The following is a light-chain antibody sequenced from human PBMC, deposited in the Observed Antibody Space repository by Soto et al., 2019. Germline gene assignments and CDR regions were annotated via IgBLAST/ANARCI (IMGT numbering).Light chain of an antibody. Sequence: DMVLTQSPGTLSLSPGERATLSCSASQSVSGNFLAWYQQKPGQAPRLLIYGASVRATGVPDRFSGGGSGTDFTLTISGLEPGGFAPYFCQNYGSPPVTFGGGTKIEV. CDR3: QNYGSPPVT. V-gene: IGKV3-20*01. J-gene: IGKJ4*01. CDR1: QSVSGNF. CDR2: GAS.